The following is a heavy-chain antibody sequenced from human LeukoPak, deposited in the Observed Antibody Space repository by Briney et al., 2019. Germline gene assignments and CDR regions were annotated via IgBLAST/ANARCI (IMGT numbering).Heavy chain of an antibody. D-gene: IGHD3-22*01. CDR1: GYNFNNHD. Sequence: ASVKVSCKASGYNFNNHDISWVRQATGQGLEWLGRMNPNSGNAGYAQKLQGRVTMTWDSSTNTAYLEVTALRSDNTAVYYCAKSSGDYFFDYWGQGTLVTVSS. V-gene: IGHV1-8*01. CDR2: MNPNSGNA. J-gene: IGHJ4*02. CDR3: AKSSGDYFFDY.